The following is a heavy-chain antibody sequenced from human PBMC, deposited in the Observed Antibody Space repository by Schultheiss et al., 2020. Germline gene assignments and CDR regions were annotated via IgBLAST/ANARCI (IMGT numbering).Heavy chain of an antibody. V-gene: IGHV4-61*05. CDR3: ARADGGY. J-gene: IGHJ4*02. CDR1: GGSISSSSYY. CDR2: VYDSGTT. D-gene: IGHD3-16*01. Sequence: SETLSLTCTVSGGSISSSSYYWGWIRQPPGRGLEWIGYVYDSGTTNYNPSLKSRVTMSLDTSKNQFSLKLTSVTAADTAVYYCARADGGYWGQGTLVTVSS.